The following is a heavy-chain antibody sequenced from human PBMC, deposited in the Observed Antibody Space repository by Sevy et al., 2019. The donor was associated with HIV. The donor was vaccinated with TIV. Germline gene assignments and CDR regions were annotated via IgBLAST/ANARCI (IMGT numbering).Heavy chain of an antibody. J-gene: IGHJ4*02. D-gene: IGHD3-16*01. V-gene: IGHV3-64D*06. Sequence: GGSLRVSCSASGFNFSNYAMPWVRQAPGMGLGSVSVISPIGDSTYYAYSVKGRFTSSRDNSKHTLDLHMRSLRAEDTAVYYCVFGLLYWGQGDLLTVSS. CDR3: VFGLLY. CDR1: GFNFSNYA. CDR2: ISPIGDST.